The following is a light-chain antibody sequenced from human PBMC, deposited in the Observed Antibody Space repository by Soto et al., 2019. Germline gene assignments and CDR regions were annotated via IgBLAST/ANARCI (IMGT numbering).Light chain of an antibody. CDR3: QQRSNWPIIT. Sequence: EIVLTQSPATLSLSPGERATLSCRASQSVSSYLAWYQQKPGQAPRLLIYDASNRATGIPARFSGSGSGTEFTLTISSLQSEDFAVYYCQQRSNWPIITFGQGTRLEIK. CDR2: DAS. CDR1: QSVSSY. J-gene: IGKJ5*01. V-gene: IGKV3-11*01.